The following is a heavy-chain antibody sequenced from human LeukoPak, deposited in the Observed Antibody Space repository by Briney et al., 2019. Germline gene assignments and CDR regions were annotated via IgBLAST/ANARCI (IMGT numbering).Heavy chain of an antibody. CDR1: GFTFSHYF. CDR2: IGDGSNI. CDR3: ARGTSDSPGIDY. D-gene: IGHD1-14*01. J-gene: IGHJ4*02. Sequence: GWSLRLSCAASGFTFSHYFMHCVRQAPGKGLEYVSAIGDGSNILYADSVRGRFTISRDNSKNTLYLHMGSLRAEDMAVYYCARGTSDSPGIDYLGQGTLVTVSS. V-gene: IGHV3-64*02.